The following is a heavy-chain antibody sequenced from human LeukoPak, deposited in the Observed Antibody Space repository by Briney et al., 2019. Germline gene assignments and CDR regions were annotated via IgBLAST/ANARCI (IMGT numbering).Heavy chain of an antibody. D-gene: IGHD2-2*01. J-gene: IGHJ4*02. CDR3: AREERYCSSTSCYFDY. CDR1: GYTFTSYG. V-gene: IGHV1-18*01. CDR2: ISAYNGNT. Sequence: ASANVSCKASGYTFTSYGISWVRQAPGQGLEWMGWISAYNGNTNYAQKLQGRATMTTDTSTSTAYMELRSLRSDDTAVYYCAREERYCSSTSCYFDYWGQGTLVTVSS.